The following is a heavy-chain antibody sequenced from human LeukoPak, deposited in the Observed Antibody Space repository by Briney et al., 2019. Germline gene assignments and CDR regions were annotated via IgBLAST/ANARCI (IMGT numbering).Heavy chain of an antibody. CDR3: ARDRGSSYSWFDP. Sequence: GGSLRLSCAASGFTFSSYWMRWFRQAPGKGLEWVANIKQDGSEKYYVDSVKGRFTISRDNAKNSLYLQMNSLRAEDTAVYYCARDRGSSYSWFDPWGQGTLVTVSS. J-gene: IGHJ5*02. V-gene: IGHV3-7*01. CDR2: IKQDGSEK. D-gene: IGHD1-26*01. CDR1: GFTFSSYW.